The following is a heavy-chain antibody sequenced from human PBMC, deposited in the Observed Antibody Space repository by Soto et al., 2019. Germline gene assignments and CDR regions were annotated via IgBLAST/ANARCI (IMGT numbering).Heavy chain of an antibody. V-gene: IGHV4-31*03. J-gene: IGHJ5*02. Sequence: PSETLSLTCTVSGGSISSGGYYWSWIRRHPGKGLEWIGYIYYSGSTYYNPSLKSRVTISVDTSKNQFSLKLSSVTAADTAVYYCARDKSNVYYYDSSPGGFDPWGQGTLVTVSS. D-gene: IGHD3-22*01. CDR2: IYYSGST. CDR1: GGSISSGGYY. CDR3: ARDKSNVYYYDSSPGGFDP.